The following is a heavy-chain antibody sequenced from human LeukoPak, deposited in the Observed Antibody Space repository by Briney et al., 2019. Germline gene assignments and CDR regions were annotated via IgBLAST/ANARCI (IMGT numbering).Heavy chain of an antibody. V-gene: IGHV4-34*01. D-gene: IGHD3-22*01. J-gene: IGHJ3*02. CDR3: ARYYYDNSGSIYAFDI. CDR1: GGSFSGYY. Sequence: NPSETLSLTCAVYGGSFSGYYWSWIRQPPGKGLEWIGEINHSGSTNYNPSLKSRVTISVDTSKNQFSLKLSSVTSADTAVYYCARYYYDNSGSIYAFDIWGQGTMVTVSS. CDR2: INHSGST.